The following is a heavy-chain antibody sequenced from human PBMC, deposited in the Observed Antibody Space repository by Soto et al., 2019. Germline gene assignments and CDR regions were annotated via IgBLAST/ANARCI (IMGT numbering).Heavy chain of an antibody. CDR1: GFTFSNYW. J-gene: IGHJ4*02. Sequence: EVQLVESGGVLVQPGGSLRLSCAASGFTFSNYWMSWVRQAPGKGLEWVANIKEDGSEKNYVDSVKGRFTISRDNAKNSLYLQMNSQRAEDTAVYYCARSGSEIDYWGQGTLVTVSS. D-gene: IGHD3-10*01. V-gene: IGHV3-7*01. CDR3: ARSGSEIDY. CDR2: IKEDGSEK.